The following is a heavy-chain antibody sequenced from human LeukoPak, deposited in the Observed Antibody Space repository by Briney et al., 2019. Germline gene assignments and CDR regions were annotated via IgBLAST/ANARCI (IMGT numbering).Heavy chain of an antibody. J-gene: IGHJ4*02. V-gene: IGHV4-59*01. CDR2: IYYSGST. Sequence: PSETLSLTCTVSGGSISSYYWNWIRQPPGKGLEWIGYIYYSGSTNYNPSLKSRVTTSVDTSKNQFSPKLSSVTAADTAVYYCARGRLGYYDRSGLDYWGQGTLVTVSS. CDR3: ARGRLGYYDRSGLDY. D-gene: IGHD3-22*01. CDR1: GGSISSYY.